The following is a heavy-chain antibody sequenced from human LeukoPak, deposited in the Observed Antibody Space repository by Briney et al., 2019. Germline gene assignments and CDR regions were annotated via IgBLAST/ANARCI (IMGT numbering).Heavy chain of an antibody. CDR1: GGTFSNYG. J-gene: IGHJ4*02. CDR2: ISAQNGNT. CDR3: ARVPDIVVVVAATYDY. Sequence: GSSVKVSCKAAGGTFSNYGISWVRQAPGRGLEWVGWISAQNGNTNYAQKLQGRVTMTTDTSTRTAYMELRSLRSDDTAVYYCARVPDIVVVVAATYDYWGQGTLVTVSS. V-gene: IGHV1-18*01. D-gene: IGHD2-15*01.